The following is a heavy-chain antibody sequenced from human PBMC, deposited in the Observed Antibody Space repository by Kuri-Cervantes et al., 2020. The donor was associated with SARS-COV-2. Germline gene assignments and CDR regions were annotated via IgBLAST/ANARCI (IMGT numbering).Heavy chain of an antibody. CDR3: ARCRGGYYDSSGFYDGDAFDI. J-gene: IGHJ3*02. D-gene: IGHD3-22*01. V-gene: IGHV3-13*03. CDR2: IGTAGDT. CDR1: GFTFSSYD. Sequence: LSLTCAACGFTFSSYDMHWVRQATGKGLEWVSAIGTAGDTYYPGSVKGQFTISRENAKNSLYLQMNSLRAGDTAVYYCARCRGGYYDSSGFYDGDAFDIWGQGTMVTVSS.